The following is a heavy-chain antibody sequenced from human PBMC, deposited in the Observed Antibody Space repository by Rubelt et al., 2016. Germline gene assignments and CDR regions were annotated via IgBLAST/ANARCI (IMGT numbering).Heavy chain of an antibody. D-gene: IGHD1-26*01. CDR1: GGSFSGYY. CDR3: ARGRMGFHYYYYGMDV. J-gene: IGHJ6*02. V-gene: IGHV4-34*01. Sequence: QVQLQQWGAGLLKPSETLSLTCAVYGGSFSGYYWSWIRQPPGKGLEWIREINHSGSTNYNPSLKSQVTISVDTSKNQFSLNLSSVTAADTAVYYCARGRMGFHYYYYGMDVWGQGTTVTVSS. CDR2: INHSGST.